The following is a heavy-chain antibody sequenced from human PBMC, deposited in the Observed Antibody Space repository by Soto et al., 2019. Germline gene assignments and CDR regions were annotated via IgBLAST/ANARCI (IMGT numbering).Heavy chain of an antibody. CDR3: ARERMVRGVGTFDP. J-gene: IGHJ5*02. Sequence: QVQLVESGGGVVQPGRSLRLSCAASGFTFSSYAMHWVRQAPGKGLVWVAVISYDGSNKYYADSVKGRFTISRDNAKNLLYLQMSGLRAEAKAVYYCARERMVRGVGTFDPWGQGPLVTVSS. CDR1: GFTFSSYA. CDR2: ISYDGSNK. V-gene: IGHV3-30-3*01. D-gene: IGHD3-10*01.